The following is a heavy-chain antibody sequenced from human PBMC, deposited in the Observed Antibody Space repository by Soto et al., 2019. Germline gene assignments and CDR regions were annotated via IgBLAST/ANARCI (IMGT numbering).Heavy chain of an antibody. V-gene: IGHV1-69*06. CDR1: GGTFSSLD. CDR3: ARALLSHSYDSGGYDSYFHAMDV. Sequence: SVKVSCKASGGTFSSLDINWVRQAPGQGLEWMGGIIPISETANYAQIFQGRVSIVADISTSTAYMELSRLRSEDTAVYYCARALLSHSYDSGGYDSYFHAMDVWGQGTPVTAP. J-gene: IGHJ6*02. CDR2: IIPISETA. D-gene: IGHD3-22*01.